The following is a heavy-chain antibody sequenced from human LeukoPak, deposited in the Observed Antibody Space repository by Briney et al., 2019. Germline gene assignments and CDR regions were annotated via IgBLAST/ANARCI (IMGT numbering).Heavy chain of an antibody. D-gene: IGHD5-18*01. Sequence: GGSLRLSCAASGFTFSSYWMSWVRQAPGKGLEWVANIKQDGSEKYYVDSVKGRFTISRDNAKNSLYLQMNSLRAEDTPVYYCARDLGAGYSLFDYWGQGTLVTVSS. CDR3: ARDLGAGYSLFDY. V-gene: IGHV3-7*01. CDR1: GFTFSSYW. J-gene: IGHJ4*02. CDR2: IKQDGSEK.